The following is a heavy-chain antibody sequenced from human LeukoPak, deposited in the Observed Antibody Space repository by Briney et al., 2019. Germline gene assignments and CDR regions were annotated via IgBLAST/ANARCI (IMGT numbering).Heavy chain of an antibody. CDR2: IKHDGSEK. CDR1: GFTFSNYW. CDR3: AKSGGYCSSTSCSYYYYMDV. D-gene: IGHD2-2*01. J-gene: IGHJ6*03. V-gene: IGHV3-7*01. Sequence: GGSLRPSCAASGFTFSNYWMNWVRQAPGKGLEWVANIKHDGSEKYYADSVKGRFTISRDNSKNTLYLQMNSLRAEDTAVYYCAKSGGYCSSTSCSYYYYMDVWGKGTTVTVSS.